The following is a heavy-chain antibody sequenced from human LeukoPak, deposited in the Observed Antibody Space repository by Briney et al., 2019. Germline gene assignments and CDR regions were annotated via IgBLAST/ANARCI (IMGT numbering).Heavy chain of an antibody. V-gene: IGHV3-30*02. CDR3: AKDYGDYWFDP. CDR2: IRYDGSNK. Sequence: PGGSLRLSCAASGFTFSSYEMNWVRQAPGKGLEWVAFIRYDGSNKYYADSVKGRFTIYRDNSKNTLYLQMNSLRAEDTAVYYCAKDYGDYWFDPWGQGTLVTVSS. CDR1: GFTFSSYE. D-gene: IGHD4-17*01. J-gene: IGHJ5*02.